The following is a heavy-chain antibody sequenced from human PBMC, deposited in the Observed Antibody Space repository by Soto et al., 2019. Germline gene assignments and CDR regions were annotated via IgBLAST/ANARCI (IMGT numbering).Heavy chain of an antibody. V-gene: IGHV1-8*01. J-gene: IGHJ4*02. CDR1: GYTFTIYD. CDR3: ARGEVVAAFDF. D-gene: IGHD2-15*01. CDR2: MNPSSGNT. Sequence: ASVKVSCKASGYTFTIYDINWVRQATGQGLEWMGWMNPSSGNTGYAQKFQGRVTMTRNTSISTAYMELSSLRSEDTAVYYCARGEVVAAFDFWGKGTLVTLSS.